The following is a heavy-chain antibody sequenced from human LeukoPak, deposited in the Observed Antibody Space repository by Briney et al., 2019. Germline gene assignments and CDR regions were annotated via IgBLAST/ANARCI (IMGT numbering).Heavy chain of an antibody. V-gene: IGHV1-18*01. CDR1: GYTFTSYG. CDR2: ISAYNGNT. D-gene: IGHD4-11*01. CDR3: ARTTLTNARACYFDY. Sequence: VASVKVSCKASGYTFTSYGLSWVRQAPGQGLEWMGWISAYNGNTNNAQKFQGRVTVTTDTSTSTAYMELRSLRSDDTALYYCARTTLTNARACYFDYWGQGTLVTVSS. J-gene: IGHJ4*02.